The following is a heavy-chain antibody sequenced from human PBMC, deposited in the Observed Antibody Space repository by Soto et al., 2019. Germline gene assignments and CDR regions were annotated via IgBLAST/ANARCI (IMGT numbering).Heavy chain of an antibody. CDR1: GDSVSSNSAG. V-gene: IGHV6-1*01. CDR2: TYYKSKWNN. Sequence: PSQTLSLTCVISGDSVSSNSAGWNWIRQSPSRGLEWLGRTYYKSKWNNDYALSVKSRITINPVTSKNQFSLHLYSVTPEDTAVYYCTGITWFRGMDVWGQGTPVTVSS. CDR3: TGITWFRGMDV. D-gene: IGHD3-10*01. J-gene: IGHJ6*02.